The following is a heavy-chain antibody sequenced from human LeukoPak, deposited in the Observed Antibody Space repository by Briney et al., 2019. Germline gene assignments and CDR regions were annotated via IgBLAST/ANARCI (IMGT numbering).Heavy chain of an antibody. Sequence: SETLSLTCTVSGGSISSYYWSWIRQPPGEGLEWIGYIYYSGSTNYNPSLKSRVTISVDTSKNQFSLKLSSVTAADTAVYYCASYYCSGGSCLIDYWGQGTLVTVSS. CDR2: IYYSGST. CDR3: ASYYCSGGSCLIDY. CDR1: GGSISSYY. J-gene: IGHJ4*02. V-gene: IGHV4-59*01. D-gene: IGHD2-15*01.